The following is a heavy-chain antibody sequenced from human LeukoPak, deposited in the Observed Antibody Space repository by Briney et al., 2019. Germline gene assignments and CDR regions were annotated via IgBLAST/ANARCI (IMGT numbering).Heavy chain of an antibody. V-gene: IGHV3-7*01. CDR3: ARVSAAAAGNYYYYGMDV. CDR2: IKQDGSEK. CDR1: GFPFINSE. Sequence: GGSLRLSCAASGFPFINSEMNWVRQPPGKGLEWVANIKQDGSEKYYVDSVKGRFTISRDNAKNSLYLQMNSLRAEDTAVYYCARVSAAAAGNYYYYGMDVWGQGTTVTVSS. J-gene: IGHJ6*02. D-gene: IGHD6-13*01.